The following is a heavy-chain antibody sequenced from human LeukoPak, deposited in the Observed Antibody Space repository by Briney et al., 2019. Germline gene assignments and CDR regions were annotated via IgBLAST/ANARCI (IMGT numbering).Heavy chain of an antibody. D-gene: IGHD2-2*01. V-gene: IGHV4-59*01. CDR2: TYYSGST. J-gene: IGHJ2*01. Sequence: SETLSLTCTVSGGSISSYYWSWIRQPPGKGLEWIGYTYYSGSTNYNPSLKSRVTISVDTSKNQFSLKLSSVTAADTAVYYCARDGRYCSSTSCPYWYFDLWGRGTLVTVSS. CDR3: ARDGRYCSSTSCPYWYFDL. CDR1: GGSISSYY.